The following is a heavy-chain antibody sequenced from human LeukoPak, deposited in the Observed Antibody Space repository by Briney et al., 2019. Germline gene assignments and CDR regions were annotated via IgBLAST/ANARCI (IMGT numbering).Heavy chain of an antibody. J-gene: IGHJ4*02. CDR1: GGTFSSYT. V-gene: IGHV1-69*04. CDR2: IIPILGIA. Sequence: SVKVSCKASGGTFSSYTISWVRQAPGQGLEWMGRIIPILGIANYARKFQGRVTITADKSTSTAYMELSSLRSEDTAVYYCARDEGIAAAGSIDYWGQGTLVTVSS. CDR3: ARDEGIAAAGSIDY. D-gene: IGHD6-13*01.